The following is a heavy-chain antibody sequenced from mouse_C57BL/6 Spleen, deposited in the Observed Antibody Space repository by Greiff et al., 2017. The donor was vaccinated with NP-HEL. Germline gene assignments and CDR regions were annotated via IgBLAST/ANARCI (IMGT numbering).Heavy chain of an antibody. D-gene: IGHD1-1*01. J-gene: IGHJ4*01. CDR1: GYTFTDYY. CDR2: INPNNGGT. CDR3: TREYNYSSSYVDYYAMDY. V-gene: IGHV1-26*01. Sequence: EVQLQQSGPELVKPGASVKISCKASGYTFTDYYMNWVKQSHGKSLEWIGDINPNNGGTSYNQKFKGKATLTVDKSSSTAYMELRSLTSEDSAVYYCTREYNYSSSYVDYYAMDYWGQGTSVTVSA.